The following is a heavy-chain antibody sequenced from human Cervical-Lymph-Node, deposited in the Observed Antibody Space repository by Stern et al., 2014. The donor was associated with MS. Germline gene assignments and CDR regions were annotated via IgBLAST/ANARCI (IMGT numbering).Heavy chain of an antibody. CDR3: VREDSDFDY. V-gene: IGHV3-7*01. Sequence: EVQLVESGGGLVRPGGSLRLSCAASGFSFRSYWMSWVCHAPGQGLEWVGHIDRDGSEKNYVDSVKGRFTISRDNAKNSLYLEMSSLRDEDTAVYYCVREDSDFDYWGQGTLVAVSS. CDR1: GFSFRSYW. J-gene: IGHJ4*02. CDR2: IDRDGSEK. D-gene: IGHD3/OR15-3a*01.